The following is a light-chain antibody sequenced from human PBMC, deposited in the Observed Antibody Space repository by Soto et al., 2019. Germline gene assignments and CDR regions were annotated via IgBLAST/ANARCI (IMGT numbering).Light chain of an antibody. Sequence: QSVLTQPASVSGSPGQSITISCTGTSSDVGAYNSVSWYQQHPGKAPQLMIYEVSNRPSGVSNRSSGSKSGNTASLTISGLQAEDETDYCCSSYTSTSAWVFGGGTKVTVL. CDR2: EVS. CDR3: SSYTSTSAWV. J-gene: IGLJ3*02. V-gene: IGLV2-14*01. CDR1: SSDVGAYNS.